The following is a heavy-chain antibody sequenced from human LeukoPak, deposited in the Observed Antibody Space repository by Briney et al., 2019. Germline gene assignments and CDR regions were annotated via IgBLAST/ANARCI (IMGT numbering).Heavy chain of an antibody. J-gene: IGHJ6*03. Sequence: PGGSLRLSCAASGFTFSSCGMHWVRQAPGKGLEWVAFIRYDGSNKYYADSVKGRFTISRDNSKNTLYLQMNSLRAEDTAVYYCAKDDCISTTCYMDVWGKGTTVTVSS. D-gene: IGHD2-2*01. CDR2: IRYDGSNK. CDR1: GFTFSSCG. V-gene: IGHV3-30*02. CDR3: AKDDCISTTCYMDV.